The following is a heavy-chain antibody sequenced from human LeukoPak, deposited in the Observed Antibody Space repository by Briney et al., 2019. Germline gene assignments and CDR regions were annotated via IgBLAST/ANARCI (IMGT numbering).Heavy chain of an antibody. CDR2: IYYSGST. CDR3: ARHHSSGWYANA. CDR1: GGSISSDY. Sequence: SETLSLTCTVSGGSISSDYWTWIRQPPGKGLEWIGYIYYSGSTNYNPSLKSRVTISVDTSKNQFSLKLSSATAADTAVYYCARHHSSGWYANAWGQGTLVTVSS. V-gene: IGHV4-59*08. J-gene: IGHJ5*02. D-gene: IGHD6-19*01.